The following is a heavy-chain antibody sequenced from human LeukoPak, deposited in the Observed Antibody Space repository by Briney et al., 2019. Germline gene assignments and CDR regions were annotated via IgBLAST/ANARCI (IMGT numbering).Heavy chain of an antibody. V-gene: IGHV1-2*02. J-gene: IGHJ5*02. CDR2: INPNSGGT. CDR3: ARERGSGSYYNVGNQNEGFDP. D-gene: IGHD3-10*01. Sequence: ASVKVSCKASGYTLTGYYMHWVRQAPGQGLEWMGWINPNSGGTNYAQKFQGRVTMTRDTSISTAYMELSRLRSDDTAVYDCARERGSGSYYNVGNQNEGFDPWGQGTLVTVSS. CDR1: GYTLTGYY.